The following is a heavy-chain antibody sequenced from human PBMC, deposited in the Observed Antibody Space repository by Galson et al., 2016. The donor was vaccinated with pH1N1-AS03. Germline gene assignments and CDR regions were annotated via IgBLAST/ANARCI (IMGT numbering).Heavy chain of an antibody. Sequence: SLRLSCAASGFTFSNFGMHWVRQSPGKGLEWVAVISNSGNDKYYAVSGKGRLTISRDNSKSTVYLQLNSLRAEDTAVYYCAKTTFGGVIVSGKMSLDYWGQGTLVTVSS. V-gene: IGHV3-30*18. CDR3: AKTTFGGVIVSGKMSLDY. CDR2: ISNSGNDK. J-gene: IGHJ4*02. D-gene: IGHD3-16*02. CDR1: GFTFSNFG.